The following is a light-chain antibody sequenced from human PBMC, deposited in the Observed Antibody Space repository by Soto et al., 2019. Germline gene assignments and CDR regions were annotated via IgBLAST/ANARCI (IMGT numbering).Light chain of an antibody. J-gene: IGKJ1*01. CDR2: GAS. V-gene: IGKV3-15*01. CDR3: QQYNNWPRT. CDR1: QSVSSN. Sequence: EIVMTQSPATLSVSPGERATLSCRASQSVSSNLAWYQQKPGQAPRLLSYGASTRATGIPARISGSGSGTAFTLTISSLQSEDFAVYYCQQYNNWPRTFSQGTKVEIK.